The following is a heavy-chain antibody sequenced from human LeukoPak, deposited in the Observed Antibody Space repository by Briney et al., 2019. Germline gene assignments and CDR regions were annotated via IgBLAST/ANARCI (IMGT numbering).Heavy chain of an antibody. Sequence: SGGSLRLSCAASGFTFSSYGMHWVRQAPGKGLEWVAVISYDGSNKYYADSVKGRFTISRDNSKNTLYLQMNSLRAEDTAVYYCAKGGYGDYYYYGMDVWGKGTTVTVSS. CDR1: GFTFSSYG. CDR3: AKGGYGDYYYYGMDV. D-gene: IGHD4-17*01. CDR2: ISYDGSNK. J-gene: IGHJ6*04. V-gene: IGHV3-30*18.